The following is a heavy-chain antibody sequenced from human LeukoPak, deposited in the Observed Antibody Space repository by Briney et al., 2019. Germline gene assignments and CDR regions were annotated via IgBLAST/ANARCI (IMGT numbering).Heavy chain of an antibody. Sequence: ASVKVSCKASGYTFTGYYMHWVRQAPGQGLEWMGWINPNSGGTNYAQKFQGRVTMTRDTSISTAYMELSRLRSDDTAVYYCARFTYYDFWSGYYTGGRGEYYFDYWGQGTLVTVSS. V-gene: IGHV1-2*02. CDR2: INPNSGGT. J-gene: IGHJ4*02. CDR1: GYTFTGYY. D-gene: IGHD3-3*01. CDR3: ARFTYYDFWSGYYTGGRGEYYFDY.